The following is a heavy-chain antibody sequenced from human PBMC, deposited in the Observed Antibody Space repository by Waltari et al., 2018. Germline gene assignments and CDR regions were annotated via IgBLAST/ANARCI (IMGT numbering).Heavy chain of an antibody. Sequence: QVQLQESGPGLVKPSETLSLTCAVSGYSISNGYYWSWIRQPPGKGLEWIGVIYHTGTTYYNASLKSRVTISVDTSKNQFSLNLSFVTAADTALYFCARGGSGSYMGSFDIWGQGPMVTVSS. CDR3: ARGGSGSYMGSFDI. CDR2: IYHTGTT. V-gene: IGHV4-38-2*01. CDR1: GYSISNGYY. J-gene: IGHJ3*02. D-gene: IGHD1-26*01.